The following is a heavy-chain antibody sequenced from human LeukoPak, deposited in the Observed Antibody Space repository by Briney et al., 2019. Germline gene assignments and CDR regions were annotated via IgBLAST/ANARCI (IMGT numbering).Heavy chain of an antibody. J-gene: IGHJ4*02. V-gene: IGHV3-21*01. CDR1: GFTFSNYN. CDR3: ARDSPYGTAGY. CDR2: ISSSSYI. Sequence: GGSLRLSCAASGFTFSNYNMNWVRQAPGKGLEWVSSISSSSYIYYADSVKGRFTISRDNTKNSLYLQMNSLRAEDTAVYYCARDSPYGTAGYWGQGTLVTVSS. D-gene: IGHD2-8*02.